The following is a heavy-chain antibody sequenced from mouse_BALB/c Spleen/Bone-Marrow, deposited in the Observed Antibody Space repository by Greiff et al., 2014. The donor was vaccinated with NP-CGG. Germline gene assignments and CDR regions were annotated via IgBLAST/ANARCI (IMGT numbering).Heavy chain of an antibody. CDR3: TRLDSSGYGAY. CDR2: IDPETGGT. CDR1: GYTFTDYE. Sequence: VPLQQSGAELMRPGASVTLSCKASGYTFTDYEMHWLKQTPVHGLEWIGAIDPETGGTAYNQKSKGRATLTTDKSSSTAYMELRSLTSEDSAVYYCTRLDSSGYGAYWGQGTLVTVSA. J-gene: IGHJ3*01. V-gene: IGHV1-15*01. D-gene: IGHD3-2*01.